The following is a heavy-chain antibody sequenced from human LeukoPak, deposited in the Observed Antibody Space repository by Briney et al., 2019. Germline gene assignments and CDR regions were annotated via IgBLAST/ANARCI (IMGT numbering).Heavy chain of an antibody. V-gene: IGHV4-59*08. CDR1: GGSISSYY. Sequence: SETLSLTCTVSGGSISSYYWSWIRQPPGKGLEWIGYIYYSGSTYYNPSLKSRVTISVDTSKNQFSLKLSSVTAADTAVYYCARGIYVPAARRPYYFDYWGQGTLVTVSS. CDR3: ARGIYVPAARRPYYFDY. J-gene: IGHJ4*02. CDR2: IYYSGST. D-gene: IGHD2-2*01.